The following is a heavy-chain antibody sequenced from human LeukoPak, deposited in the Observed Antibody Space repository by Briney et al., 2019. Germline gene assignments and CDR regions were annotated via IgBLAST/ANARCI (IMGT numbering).Heavy chain of an antibody. CDR1: GGSFSGYY. CDR2: INHSGST. Sequence: PSETLSLTCAVYGGSFSGYYWSWIRQPPGKGLEWLGEINHSGSTNYNPSLKSRVTISVDTSKNQFSLKLSSVTAADTAVYYCARSPYGDYEKYYFDYWGQGTLVTVSS. D-gene: IGHD4-17*01. CDR3: ARSPYGDYEKYYFDY. J-gene: IGHJ4*02. V-gene: IGHV4-34*01.